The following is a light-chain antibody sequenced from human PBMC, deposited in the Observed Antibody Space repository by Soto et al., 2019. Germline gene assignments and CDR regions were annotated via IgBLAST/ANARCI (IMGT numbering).Light chain of an antibody. Sequence: QPVLTQPPSASGTPGQRVTISCSGSNSNIGRNTVNWYRQVPGTAPKLLIYSNNQRPSGVPDRFSGSKSGTSASLAVSGLQSDDEADYYCAVWDDSLSGRVIFGGGTKLTVL. CDR3: AVWDDSLSGRVI. V-gene: IGLV1-44*01. J-gene: IGLJ2*01. CDR2: SNN. CDR1: NSNIGRNT.